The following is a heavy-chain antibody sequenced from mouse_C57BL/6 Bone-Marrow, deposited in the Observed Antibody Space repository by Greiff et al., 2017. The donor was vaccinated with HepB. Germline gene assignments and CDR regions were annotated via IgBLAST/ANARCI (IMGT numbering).Heavy chain of an antibody. V-gene: IGHV5-6*01. D-gene: IGHD2-5*01. CDR2: ISSGGSYT. Sequence: EVNLVESGGDLVKPGGSLKLSCAASGFTFSSYGMSWVRQTPDKRLEWVATISSGGSYTYYPDSVKGRFTISRDNAKNTLYLQMSSLKSEDTAMYYCARDGVIVTTLYYYAMDYWGQGTSVTVSS. CDR3: ARDGVIVTTLYYYAMDY. CDR1: GFTFSSYG. J-gene: IGHJ4*01.